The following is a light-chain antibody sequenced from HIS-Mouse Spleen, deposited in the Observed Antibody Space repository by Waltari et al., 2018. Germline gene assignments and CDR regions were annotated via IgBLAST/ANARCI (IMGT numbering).Light chain of an antibody. J-gene: IGKJ3*01. CDR2: KAS. V-gene: IGKV1-5*03. CDR3: QQYNSYLFT. Sequence: DIQMTQSPSTLSASVGDRVTITCRASQSISSWLAWYQQKPGKAPKLLIYKASSLESGVPSRFSGSGSGTEFTLTISSLQPDDFATYYCQQYNSYLFTFGPGTKADIK. CDR1: QSISSW.